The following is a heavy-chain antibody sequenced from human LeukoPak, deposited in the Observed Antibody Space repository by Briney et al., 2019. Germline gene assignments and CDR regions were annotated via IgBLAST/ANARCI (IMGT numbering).Heavy chain of an antibody. D-gene: IGHD6-19*01. J-gene: IGHJ4*02. Sequence: GRSLRLSCAASGFTFSSYGMHWVRQAPGKGLEWVAVISYDGSNKYYADSVKGRFTISRDNSKNTLYLQMSSLRAEDTAVYYCVAGSLYWGQGTLVTVSS. CDR1: GFTFSSYG. CDR3: VAGSLY. V-gene: IGHV3-30*03. CDR2: ISYDGSNK.